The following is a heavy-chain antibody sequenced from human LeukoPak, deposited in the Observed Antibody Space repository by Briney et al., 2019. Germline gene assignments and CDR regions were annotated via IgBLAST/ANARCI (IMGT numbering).Heavy chain of an antibody. D-gene: IGHD2-21*02. V-gene: IGHV4-34*01. CDR2: INHSGST. J-gene: IGHJ4*02. Sequence: PGGSLRLSCEGSAFIFSGHWMNWVRQPPGKGLEWIGEINHSGSTNYNPSLKSRVTISVDTSKNQFSLKLSSVTAADTAVYYCARGSPGFWYSSSRPFDYWGQGTLVTVSS. CDR3: ARGSPGFWYSSSRPFDY. CDR1: AFIFSGHW.